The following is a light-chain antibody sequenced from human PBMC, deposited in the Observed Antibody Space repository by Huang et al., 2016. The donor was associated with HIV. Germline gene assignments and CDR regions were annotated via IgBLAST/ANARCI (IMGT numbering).Light chain of an antibody. V-gene: IGKV3-11*01. J-gene: IGKJ1*01. CDR1: QSVGSY. CDR3: HQHSSWPGT. CDR2: DAS. Sequence: DIVLTQSPATLSFSPGERATLSCRAGQSVGSYLAWYQQTPVQAPRLLVSDASHRATGIPARFSGRGSGTDFTLTISSLEPEDFAVYYCHQHSSWPGTFGQGTRVEIK.